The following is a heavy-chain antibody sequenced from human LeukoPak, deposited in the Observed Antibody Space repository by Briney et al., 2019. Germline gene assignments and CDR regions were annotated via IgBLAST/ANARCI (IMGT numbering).Heavy chain of an antibody. CDR3: ARAYSSSWYWMGYFDY. V-gene: IGHV4-34*01. D-gene: IGHD6-13*01. CDR2: INHSGST. Sequence: EWIGEINHSGSTNYNPSLKSRVTISVDTSKNQFSLKLSSVTAADTAVYYCARAYSSSWYWMGYFDYWGQGTLVTVSS. J-gene: IGHJ4*02.